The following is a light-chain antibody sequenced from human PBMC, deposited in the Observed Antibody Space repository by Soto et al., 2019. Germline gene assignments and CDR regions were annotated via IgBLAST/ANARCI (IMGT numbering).Light chain of an antibody. V-gene: IGLV1-44*01. CDR1: SSNIGSNT. J-gene: IGLJ1*01. CDR2: SNN. CDR3: AAWDDSLNAYV. Sequence: QSALTQPPSASGTPGPRVTISCSGSSSNIGSNTVNWYQQLPGTAPKLLIYSNNERPSGVPDRFSGSKSGTSASLAISGLQSEDEADFYCAAWDDSLNAYVIGTGTKVTVL.